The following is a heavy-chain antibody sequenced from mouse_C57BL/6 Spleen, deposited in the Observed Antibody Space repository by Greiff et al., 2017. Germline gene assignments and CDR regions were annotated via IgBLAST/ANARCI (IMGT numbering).Heavy chain of an antibody. CDR3: ARSGGYHDY. Sequence: QVQLQQSGAELARPGASVKMSCKASGYTFTSYTMHWVKQRPGHGLEWIGYINPSSGYTKYNQKFKDKATLTADKSSSTAYLQLSSLTSEDSAVYYCARSGGYHDYWGQGTTLTVSS. D-gene: IGHD2-2*01. CDR2: INPSSGYT. J-gene: IGHJ2*01. CDR1: GYTFTSYT. V-gene: IGHV1-4*01.